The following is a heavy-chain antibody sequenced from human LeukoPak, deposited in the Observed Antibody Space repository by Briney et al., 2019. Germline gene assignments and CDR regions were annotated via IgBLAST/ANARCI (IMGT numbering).Heavy chain of an antibody. CDR2: IYYSGST. CDR1: GGSVSSGSYY. V-gene: IGHV4-61*01. J-gene: IGHJ5*02. CDR3: ARWARAAAAGYNWFDP. D-gene: IGHD6-13*01. Sequence: PSETLSLTCTVSGGSVSSGSYYWSWIRQPPGKGLEWIGYIYYSGSTNYNPSLKSRVTISVDTSKNQFSLKLSSVTAADTAVYYCARWARAAAAGYNWFDPWGQGTLVTVSS.